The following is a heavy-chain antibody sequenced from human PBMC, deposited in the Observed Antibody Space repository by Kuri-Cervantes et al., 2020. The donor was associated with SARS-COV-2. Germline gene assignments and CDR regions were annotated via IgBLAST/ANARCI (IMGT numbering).Heavy chain of an antibody. CDR3: ATFGGSYPKYYFDY. J-gene: IGHJ4*02. V-gene: IGHV1-24*01. D-gene: IGHD1-26*01. CDR1: GYTLTELS. Sequence: ASVKVSCKVSGYTLTELSMHWVRQAPGKGLEWVGGFDPEDGETIYAQKFQGRVTMTEDTSTDTAYMELSSLRSEDTAVYYCATFGGSYPKYYFDYWGQGTLVTVSS. CDR2: FDPEDGET.